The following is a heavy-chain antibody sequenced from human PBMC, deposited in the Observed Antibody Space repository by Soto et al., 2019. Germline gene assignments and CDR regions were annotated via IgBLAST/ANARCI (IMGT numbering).Heavy chain of an antibody. CDR1: GDTFTSFH. CDR2: MNPNSGNM. J-gene: IGHJ5*01. V-gene: IGHV1-8*01. CDR3: ATARGTGDTAMRFDS. Sequence: QVQLVQSGAEVKKPGASVKVSCKASGDTFTSFHLNWVRQDTGQGVEWMGWMNPNSGNMGLAQKFQGRVTMTRNTSITPAYMERGSLRLEDTAMYYGATARGTGDTAMRFDSWGQGTRVTVSS. D-gene: IGHD5-18*01.